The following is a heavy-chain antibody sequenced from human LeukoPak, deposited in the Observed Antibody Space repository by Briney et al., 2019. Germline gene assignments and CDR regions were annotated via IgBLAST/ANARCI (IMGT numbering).Heavy chain of an antibody. CDR3: AKVSSSWTSGYFDY. D-gene: IGHD6-13*01. CDR2: ISGSGGST. Sequence: PGGSLRLSCAASGFTFSSYAMSWVRQAPGKGLEWVSVISGSGGSTYYADSVKGRFTISRDNSKNTLYLQMNSLRAEDTAVYYCAKVSSSWTSGYFDYWGQGTLVTVSS. J-gene: IGHJ4*02. CDR1: GFTFSSYA. V-gene: IGHV3-23*01.